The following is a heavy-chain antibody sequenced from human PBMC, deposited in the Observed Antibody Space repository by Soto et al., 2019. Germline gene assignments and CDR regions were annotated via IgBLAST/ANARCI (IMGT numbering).Heavy chain of an antibody. D-gene: IGHD2-2*01. Sequence: GESLKISCKGSGYSFTSYWIGWVRQMPGKGLEWMGIIYPGDSDTRYSPSFQGQVTISADKSISTAYLQWSSLKASDTAMYYCARHGGYCSSTSCAIDYWGQGTLVTVS. J-gene: IGHJ4*02. CDR2: IYPGDSDT. V-gene: IGHV5-51*01. CDR1: GYSFTSYW. CDR3: ARHGGYCSSTSCAIDY.